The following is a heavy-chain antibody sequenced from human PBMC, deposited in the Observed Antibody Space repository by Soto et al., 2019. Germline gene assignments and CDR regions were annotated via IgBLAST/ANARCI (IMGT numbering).Heavy chain of an antibody. V-gene: IGHV3-11*01. CDR2: VSRSGSSI. CDR1: GFTFSDHF. Sequence: QVQLVESGGGLVKPGGSLRLSCAASGFTFSDHFMNWIRQAPGQGLEWVSYVSRSGSSIYYADSVKGRFTISRDNAKNSLYLQMNSLRAEDMAVYYCARVPKGVVVAANDYWGQGSLVTVSS. D-gene: IGHD2-15*01. CDR3: ARVPKGVVVAANDY. J-gene: IGHJ4*02.